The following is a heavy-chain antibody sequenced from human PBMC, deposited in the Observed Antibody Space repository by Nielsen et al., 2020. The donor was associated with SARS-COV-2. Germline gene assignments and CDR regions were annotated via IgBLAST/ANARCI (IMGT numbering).Heavy chain of an antibody. Sequence: GSLKISCAASAFTFSTYWMHWVRQAPGKGLVWVSRINGDGSSTSYADSVKGRFTISRDNAKNTLYLQMNSLRAEDTAVYYCVRGLQVPNGLAHRWGQGTLVTVSS. D-gene: IGHD3-16*01. CDR1: AFTFSTYW. CDR2: INGDGSST. V-gene: IGHV3-74*01. CDR3: VRGLQVPNGLAHR. J-gene: IGHJ4*02.